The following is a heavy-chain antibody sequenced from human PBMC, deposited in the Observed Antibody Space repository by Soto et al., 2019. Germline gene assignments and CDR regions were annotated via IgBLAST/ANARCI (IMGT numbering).Heavy chain of an antibody. CDR2: IDPSDSYT. Sequence: PGESLKISCKGSGYSFTSYWISWVRQMPGKGLEWMGRIDPSDSYTNYSPSFQGHVTISADKSISTAYLQWSSLKASDTAMYYCARHKDSSGYYYDYYYYGMDVWGQGTTVTVSS. CDR1: GYSFTSYW. CDR3: ARHKDSSGYYYDYYYYGMDV. D-gene: IGHD3-22*01. V-gene: IGHV5-10-1*01. J-gene: IGHJ6*02.